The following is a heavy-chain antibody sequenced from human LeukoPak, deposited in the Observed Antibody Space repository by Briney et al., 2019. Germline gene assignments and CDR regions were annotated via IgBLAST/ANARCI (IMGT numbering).Heavy chain of an antibody. CDR1: GFTFSSYA. Sequence: GGSLRLSCAVSGFTFSSYAMSWVRQAPGKGLEWVSAISGSGGSTYYADSVKGRFTISRDNSKNTLYLQMNSLRAEDTAVYYCAALTYYYDSSGYYTFDYWGQGTLVTVSS. CDR3: AALTYYYDSSGYYTFDY. CDR2: ISGSGGST. J-gene: IGHJ4*02. V-gene: IGHV3-23*01. D-gene: IGHD3-22*01.